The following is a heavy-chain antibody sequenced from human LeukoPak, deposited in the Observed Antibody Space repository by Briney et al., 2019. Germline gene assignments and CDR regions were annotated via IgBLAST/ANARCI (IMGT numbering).Heavy chain of an antibody. D-gene: IGHD6-13*01. Sequence: GASVKVSCKASGFTFTSSAMQWVRQARGQRLEWIGWIFVGSGNTNYAQKFQERVTITRDMSTSKAYMELRSLRSEDTAVYYCAALSSIAAAGAFDYWGQGTLVTVSS. CDR3: AALSSIAAAGAFDY. V-gene: IGHV1-58*02. CDR2: IFVGSGNT. J-gene: IGHJ4*02. CDR1: GFTFTSSA.